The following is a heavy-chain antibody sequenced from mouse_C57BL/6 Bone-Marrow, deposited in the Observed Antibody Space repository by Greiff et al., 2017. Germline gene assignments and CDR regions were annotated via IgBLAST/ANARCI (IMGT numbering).Heavy chain of an antibody. CDR3: TTGGNYWYFDV. CDR2: IDPENGDT. J-gene: IGHJ1*03. V-gene: IGHV14-4*01. CDR1: GFTIKDDY. D-gene: IGHD2-1*01. Sequence: EVQLQQSGAELVRPGASVKLSCTASGFTIKDDYMHWVKQRPEQGLEWIGWIDPENGDTEYASKFQGKATITADTSSNTAYLQLSSLTSEDTAVYYCTTGGNYWYFDVWGTGTTVTVSS.